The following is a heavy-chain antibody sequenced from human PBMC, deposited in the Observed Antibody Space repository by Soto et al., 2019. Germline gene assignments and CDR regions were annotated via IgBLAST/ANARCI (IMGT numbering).Heavy chain of an antibody. Sequence: GGSLRLSCAASGVPFSSYSMNWVRQAPGKGLEWVSYISSSSSTIYYADSVKGRFTISRDNAKNSLYLQMNSLRAEDTAVYYCARIRDLDYWGQGTLVTVSS. D-gene: IGHD2-21*02. CDR3: ARIRDLDY. CDR1: GVPFSSYS. V-gene: IGHV3-48*01. J-gene: IGHJ4*02. CDR2: ISSSSSTI.